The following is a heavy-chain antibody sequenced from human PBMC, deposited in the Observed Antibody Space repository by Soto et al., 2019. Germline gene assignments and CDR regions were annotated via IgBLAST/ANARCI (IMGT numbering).Heavy chain of an antibody. J-gene: IGHJ4*02. CDR1: GFTVITNY. CDR3: ARKKSIVGATGYFDY. Sequence: EVQMVESGGGLVQPGGSLRLSCAVSGFTVITNYISWVRQAPGKGLEWVSDIYAGGNTYYADSVKGRFAISRDNSKNTLYLEMNSLGAEDTAVYYCARKKSIVGATGYFDYWGQGTLVSVSS. V-gene: IGHV3-66*01. CDR2: IYAGGNT. D-gene: IGHD1-26*01.